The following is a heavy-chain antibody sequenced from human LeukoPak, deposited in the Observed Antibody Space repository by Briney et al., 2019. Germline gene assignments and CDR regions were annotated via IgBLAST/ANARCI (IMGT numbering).Heavy chain of an antibody. J-gene: IGHJ4*02. CDR3: ARDQYDTWSRRGNFDS. V-gene: IGHV3-23*01. D-gene: IGHD3-3*01. CDR2: ISGSGGST. Sequence: GGSLRLSCAASGFTFSSYAMRWVRQAPGKRLEWVSTISGSGGSTYYADSVKGRFTISKDNSKNTLYLQMNSLRAEDTAVFYCARDQYDTWSRRGNFDSWGQGTLVTVSS. CDR1: GFTFSSYA.